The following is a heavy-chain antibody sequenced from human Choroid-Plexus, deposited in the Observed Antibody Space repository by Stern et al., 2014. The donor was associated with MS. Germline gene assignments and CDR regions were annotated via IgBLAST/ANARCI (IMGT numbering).Heavy chain of an antibody. Sequence: VHLVESGGGVVQPGRPLRLSCVVSGFTFGSCAMHWVRQAPGKGLEWVAGVSYDGSNKYYADSVKGRFTISRDNSQSTLYMQMSSLRPEDTAVYYCAKDRQYLTYFFDHWGQGSLVTVSS. J-gene: IGHJ5*02. D-gene: IGHD2/OR15-2a*01. CDR1: GFTFGSCA. CDR3: AKDRQYLTYFFDH. V-gene: IGHV3-30*18. CDR2: VSYDGSNK.